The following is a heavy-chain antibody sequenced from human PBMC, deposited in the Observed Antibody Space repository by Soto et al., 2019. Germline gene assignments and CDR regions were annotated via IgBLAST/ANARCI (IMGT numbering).Heavy chain of an antibody. CDR1: GFTVSSNY. V-gene: IGHV3-53*01. J-gene: IGHJ3*02. D-gene: IGHD6-13*01. Sequence: EVQLVESGGGLIQPGGSLRLSCAASGFTVSSNYMSWVRQAPGKGLEWVSVIYSGGSTYYADSVKGRFTISRDNSKNTVYFQMNSLRAEDTAVYYCAREGRYSSSWYGWASDAQPHQQDAFDIWRQGSMVTVSS. CDR3: AREGRYSSSWYGWASDAQPHQQDAFDI. CDR2: IYSGGST.